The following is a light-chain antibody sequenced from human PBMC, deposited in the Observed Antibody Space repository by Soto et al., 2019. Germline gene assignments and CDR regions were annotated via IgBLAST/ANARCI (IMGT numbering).Light chain of an antibody. Sequence: QSVLTQPPSVSGAPGQRVTISCTGSSSNIGAGYDVHWYQQLPGKAPKLLISANINRPSGVPDRFSGSKSGTSASLAITGLQAEDEADYYCQSHDNSLSGYVFGPGTKLTVL. J-gene: IGLJ1*01. V-gene: IGLV1-40*01. CDR3: QSHDNSLSGYV. CDR2: ANI. CDR1: SSNIGAGYD.